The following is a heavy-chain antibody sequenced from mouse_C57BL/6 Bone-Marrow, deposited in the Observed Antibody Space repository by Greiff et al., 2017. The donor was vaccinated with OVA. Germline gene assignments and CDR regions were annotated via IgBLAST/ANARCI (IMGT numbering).Heavy chain of an antibody. V-gene: IGHV14-2*01. CDR2: IDPADGET. CDR3: ARHYYGSLAWLAY. CDR1: GFTIKDYY. Sequence: VQLQQSGAELVKPGASVKLSCTASGFTIKDYYMHWVKQRTEQGLEWIGRIDPADGETKYAPKFQGKATITADTSSNTAYLQRSSLTSEDTAVYYCARHYYGSLAWLAYWGQGTLVTVSA. J-gene: IGHJ3*01. D-gene: IGHD1-2*01.